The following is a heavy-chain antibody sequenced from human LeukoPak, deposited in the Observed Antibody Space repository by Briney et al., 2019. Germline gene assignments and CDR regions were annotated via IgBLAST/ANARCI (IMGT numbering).Heavy chain of an antibody. J-gene: IGHJ4*02. Sequence: GGSLRLSCAASGFTFSSYSMNWVRQAPGKGLEWVSSISSSSSYIYYADSVKGRFTISRDNSKNTLYLQMNSLRAEDTAVYYCAKDATGGPQFDYWGQGTLVTASS. CDR3: AKDATGGPQFDY. D-gene: IGHD1-14*01. CDR2: ISSSSSYI. V-gene: IGHV3-21*04. CDR1: GFTFSSYS.